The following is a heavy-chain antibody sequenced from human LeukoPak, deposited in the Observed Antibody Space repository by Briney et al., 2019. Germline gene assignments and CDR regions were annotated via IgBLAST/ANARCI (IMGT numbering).Heavy chain of an antibody. Sequence: ASEKVSCKASGYTFTSYYMHWVRQAPGQGLEWMGIINPSGGSTSYAQKFQGRVTMTRDTSTSTVYMELSSLRSEDTAVYYCARVKADYYDSSGYYPFDYWGQGTLVTVSS. CDR1: GYTFTSYY. J-gene: IGHJ4*02. CDR2: INPSGGST. V-gene: IGHV1-46*01. D-gene: IGHD3-22*01. CDR3: ARVKADYYDSSGYYPFDY.